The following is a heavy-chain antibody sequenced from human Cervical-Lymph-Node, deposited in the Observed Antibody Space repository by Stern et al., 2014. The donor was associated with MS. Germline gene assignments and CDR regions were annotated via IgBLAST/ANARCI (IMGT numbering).Heavy chain of an antibody. CDR3: ARGVVSNRAAATLHNLFDP. J-gene: IGHJ5*02. D-gene: IGHD2-15*01. CDR1: GGTFSSSYA. Sequence: VQLVESGAEVKKPGSSMNVSCKTSGGTFSSSYAITWMRQAPGQRLEWRGRILPIPGLANYAQKFRGRVTITADTSTSTTYMELSSLRSEDTAVYYCARGVVSNRAAATLHNLFDPWGQGTLVTVSS. V-gene: IGHV1-69*09. CDR2: ILPIPGLA.